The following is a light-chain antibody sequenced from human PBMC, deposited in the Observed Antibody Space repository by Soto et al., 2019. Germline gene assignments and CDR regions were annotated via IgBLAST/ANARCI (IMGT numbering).Light chain of an antibody. CDR1: QSISGRY. CDR2: DAS. V-gene: IGKV3-20*01. CDR3: QQYGSSPLT. Sequence: PGERASLSCRASQSISGRYLAWYQQKPDQAPRLLIYDASSRATGIPDRFSGSGSGTDFILTISRLEPEDFAVYYCQQYGSSPLTFGGGTKVEIK. J-gene: IGKJ4*01.